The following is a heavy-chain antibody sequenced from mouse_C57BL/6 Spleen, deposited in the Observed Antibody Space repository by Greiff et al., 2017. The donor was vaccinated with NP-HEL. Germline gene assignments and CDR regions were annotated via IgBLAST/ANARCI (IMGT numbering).Heavy chain of an antibody. Sequence: EVKLQQSGPELVKPGASVKISCKASGYTFTDYYMNWVKQSHGKSLEWIGDINPNNGGTSYNQKFKGKATLTVDKSSSTAYMELRSLTSEDSAVYYCARGYYGSSWYFDVWGTGTTVTVSS. D-gene: IGHD1-1*01. V-gene: IGHV1-26*01. CDR1: GYTFTDYY. CDR3: ARGYYGSSWYFDV. CDR2: INPNNGGT. J-gene: IGHJ1*03.